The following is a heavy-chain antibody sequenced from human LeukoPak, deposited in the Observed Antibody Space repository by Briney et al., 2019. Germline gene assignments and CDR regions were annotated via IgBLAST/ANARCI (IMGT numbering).Heavy chain of an antibody. CDR3: ARETDSTLFDY. J-gene: IGHJ4*02. CDR1: GFTFSNYA. V-gene: IGHV3-21*01. D-gene: IGHD2-2*01. CDR2: ISGDSSDI. Sequence: GGSLRLSYAASGFTFSNYAMNWVRQAPGKGLKWASSISGDSSDIYYADSVKGRFTISRDNARHSLYLEMRSLRAEDTAVYYCARETDSTLFDYWGQGTLVTVSS.